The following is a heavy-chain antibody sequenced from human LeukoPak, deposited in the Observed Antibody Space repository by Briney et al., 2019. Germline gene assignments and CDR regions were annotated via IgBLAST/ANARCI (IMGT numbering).Heavy chain of an antibody. CDR3: ARAEGIYGRYYDSDGGVDY. CDR2: ISAYNGNT. CDR1: GYTFTSYG. J-gene: IGHJ4*02. Sequence: GASVKVSCKASGYTFTSYGISWVRQAPGQGLEWMGWISAYNGNTNYAQKLQGRVTMTTDTSTSTAYMELRSLRSDDTAVYYCARAEGIYGRYYDSDGGVDYWGQGTLVTVSS. V-gene: IGHV1-18*01. D-gene: IGHD3-22*01.